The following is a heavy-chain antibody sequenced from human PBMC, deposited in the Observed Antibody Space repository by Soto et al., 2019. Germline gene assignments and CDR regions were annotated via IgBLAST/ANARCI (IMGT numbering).Heavy chain of an antibody. CDR1: GSTFSSYW. Sequence: GGSLRLSCAASGSTFSSYWMSWVRQAPGKGLEWVANIKQDGSEKYYVDSVKGRFTISRDNAKNSLYLQMNSLRAEDTAVYYCARGLGIAAAGTRKLVSWFDPWGQGTLVTVS. CDR2: IKQDGSEK. D-gene: IGHD6-13*01. CDR3: ARGLGIAAAGTRKLVSWFDP. V-gene: IGHV3-7*01. J-gene: IGHJ5*02.